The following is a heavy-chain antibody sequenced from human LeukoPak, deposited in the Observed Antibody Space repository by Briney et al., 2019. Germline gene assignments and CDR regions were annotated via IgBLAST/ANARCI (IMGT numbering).Heavy chain of an antibody. CDR2: IKQDGSNK. J-gene: IGHJ4*02. CDR1: GFTFSSYW. CDR3: ARDGRYCSSTSCYSPPFAY. V-gene: IGHV3-7*01. D-gene: IGHD2-2*01. Sequence: PGPSLRLSCSPSGFTFSSYWMSSVRHAPGKGLEWVANIKQDGSNKYYVDSVKGRFTISRDNANNSLYLQMNTLRAEDTAVYYCARDGRYCSSTSCYSPPFAYWGQGSLVTVS.